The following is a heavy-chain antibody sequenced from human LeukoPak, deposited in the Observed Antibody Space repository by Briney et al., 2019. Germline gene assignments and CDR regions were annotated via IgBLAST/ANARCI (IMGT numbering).Heavy chain of an antibody. CDR1: GGSISSYY. D-gene: IGHD5-18*01. Sequence: SETLSLTCTVSGGSISSYYWNWIRQPPGRGLEWIGRIHSGGTTNYNPSLMSRVTLSVDTSKNQISLRLTSVTAADTALYYCARDNPSGYTYGYEHYFYYIDVWGKGTTVTVSS. V-gene: IGHV4-4*07. J-gene: IGHJ6*03. CDR2: IHSGGTT. CDR3: ARDNPSGYTYGYEHYFYYIDV.